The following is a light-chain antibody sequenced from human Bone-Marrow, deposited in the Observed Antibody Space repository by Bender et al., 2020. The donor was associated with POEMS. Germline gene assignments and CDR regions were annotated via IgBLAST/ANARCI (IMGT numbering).Light chain of an antibody. CDR2: GYN. Sequence: QSALTQPASVSGSPGQSITISCTGSSSNTGSGNDINWYQHLPGTAPKLLIYGYNNRPSGVPDRFSGSKSGTSASLAITGLQAGDEGDFYCQSYDNSLGGWVFGGGTTLTVL. J-gene: IGLJ3*02. V-gene: IGLV1-40*01. CDR1: SSNTGSGND. CDR3: QSYDNSLGGWV.